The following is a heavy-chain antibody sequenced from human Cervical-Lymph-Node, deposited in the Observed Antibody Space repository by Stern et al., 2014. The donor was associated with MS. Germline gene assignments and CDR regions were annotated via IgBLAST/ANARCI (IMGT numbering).Heavy chain of an antibody. CDR3: ARGPYSGYYGPNYIDY. Sequence: QVQLQESGPGLVKPSETLSLTCTVSDGSISTYYWYWIRQPPGKGLEWIGYVYHSGSTNSNPSLKSRVTISVDTSKNQFSLRLISVTAADTAVYYCARGPYSGYYGPNYIDYWGQGTLVTVSS. CDR1: DGSISTYY. V-gene: IGHV4-59*01. J-gene: IGHJ4*02. CDR2: VYHSGST. D-gene: IGHD3-22*01.